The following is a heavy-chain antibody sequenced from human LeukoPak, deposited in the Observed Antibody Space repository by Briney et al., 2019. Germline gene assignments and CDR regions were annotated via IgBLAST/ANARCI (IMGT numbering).Heavy chain of an antibody. D-gene: IGHD3-9*01. CDR1: GGSISSSSYY. CDR2: IYYSGST. CDR3: ARSPGYDILSSFDY. J-gene: IGHJ4*02. Sequence: SETLSLTCTVSGGSISSSSYYWGWIRQPPGMGLQWIGSIYYSGSTYYNPSLKSRVTISVDTSMNQFSLKLSSVTAADTAVYYCARSPGYDILSSFDYWGQGTLVTVSS. V-gene: IGHV4-39*01.